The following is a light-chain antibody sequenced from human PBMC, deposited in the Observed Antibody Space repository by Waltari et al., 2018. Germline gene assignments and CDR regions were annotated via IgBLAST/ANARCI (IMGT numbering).Light chain of an antibody. CDR2: GAS. CDR1: QSVSNN. V-gene: IGKV3-15*01. J-gene: IGKJ3*01. CDR3: QHYNNWPPLFS. Sequence: EIVMTQSPATLSVSPGERATLSCRASQSVSNNLAWYQQKPGQAPRLLIYGASNRATGIPARFSCSGSGKEFTLTLSSLQSEDFAVYYCQHYNNWPPLFSFGPGTKVDIK.